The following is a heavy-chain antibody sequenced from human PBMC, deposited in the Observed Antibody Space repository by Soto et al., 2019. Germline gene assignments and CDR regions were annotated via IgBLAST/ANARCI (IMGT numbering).Heavy chain of an antibody. CDR3: VEAQERSAQYFAVVITAFDF. CDR1: GFSFSNYG. Sequence: QVHLVESGGGVVQPGRSLRLSCEGSGFSFSNYGIHWVRQAPGKGLEWVAVISHDGNSHHLADSVRGRFTISRDNSKNTVFLHMTSLRREDSAVYHCVEAQERSAQYFAVVITAFDFWGQGTMVTVSS. D-gene: IGHD3-22*01. J-gene: IGHJ3*01. CDR2: ISHDGNSH. V-gene: IGHV3-30*18.